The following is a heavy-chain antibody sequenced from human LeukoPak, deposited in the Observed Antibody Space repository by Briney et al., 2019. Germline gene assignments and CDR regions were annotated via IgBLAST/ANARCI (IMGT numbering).Heavy chain of an antibody. CDR1: GFTFSSYV. J-gene: IGHJ6*02. Sequence: GGSLRLSCAASGFTFSSYVMSWVRQAPGKGLEWVSGISDSGGSTYYADSVKGRFTISRDNSKNTLYLQMNSLRAEDTAVYYCAKADGSGWFYYYYYGMDVWGQGTTVTVSS. D-gene: IGHD6-19*01. CDR2: ISDSGGST. CDR3: AKADGSGWFYYYYYGMDV. V-gene: IGHV3-23*01.